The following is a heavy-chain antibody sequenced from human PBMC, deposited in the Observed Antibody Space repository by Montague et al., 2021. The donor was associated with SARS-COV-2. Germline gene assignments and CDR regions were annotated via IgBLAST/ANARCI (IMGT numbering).Heavy chain of an antibody. V-gene: IGHV4-39*07. CDR1: GGSIRSSSHF. Sequence: SETLSLTCTVSGGSIRSSSHFWGWFRQLPGQRLEWIGTISYSGSTYYSPSLKSRVIISADTSKNQFSLNLRSVTAADTAVYFCGLGRGFAVGNHYYYSYGLDVWGQGTTVTVSS. CDR3: GLGRGFAVGNHYYYSYGLDV. CDR2: ISYSGST. J-gene: IGHJ6*02. D-gene: IGHD3-10*01.